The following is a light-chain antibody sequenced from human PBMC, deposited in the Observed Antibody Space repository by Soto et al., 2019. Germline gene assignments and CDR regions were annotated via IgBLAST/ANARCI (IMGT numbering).Light chain of an antibody. J-gene: IGKJ5*01. Sequence: DIQMTQSPSAMSASVGARVTITRRASQGISNYLAWFQQKPGKVPKRLIYGASSLQSGVPSRFSGTGSGTEFTLTISSLQSEDFAVYYCQQYNNWPPITFGQGTRLEI. CDR3: QQYNNWPPIT. CDR1: QGISNY. CDR2: GAS. V-gene: IGKV1-17*03.